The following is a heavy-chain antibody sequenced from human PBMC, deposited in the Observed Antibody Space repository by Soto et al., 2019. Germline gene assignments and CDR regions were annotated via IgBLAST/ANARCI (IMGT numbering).Heavy chain of an antibody. V-gene: IGHV3-7*03. CDR3: ARDPYGVHCSSTSCYKAPLFDY. D-gene: IGHD2-2*01. CDR2: IKQDGSEK. J-gene: IGHJ4*02. Sequence: GGVPRLSCAASGFTFSSYWMSWVRQAPGKGLEWVANIKQDGSEKYYVDSVKGRFTISRDNAKNSLYLQMNSLRAEDTAVYYYARDPYGVHCSSTSCYKAPLFDYWGQGXLVTVSS. CDR1: GFTFSSYW.